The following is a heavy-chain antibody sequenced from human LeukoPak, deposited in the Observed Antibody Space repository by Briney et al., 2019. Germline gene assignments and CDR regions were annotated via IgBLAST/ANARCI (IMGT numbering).Heavy chain of an antibody. CDR2: IYTSGST. V-gene: IGHV4-4*09. J-gene: IGHJ4*02. D-gene: IGHD1-26*01. CDR1: GGSISGYY. CDR3: TRGQWELLFDY. Sequence: PSETLSLTCTVSGGSISGYYWSWIRQPPGKGLEWIGYIYTSGSTNYNPSLKSRVTILVDTSKNQFSLKLSSVTAADTAVYYCTRGQWELLFDYWGQGTLVTVSS.